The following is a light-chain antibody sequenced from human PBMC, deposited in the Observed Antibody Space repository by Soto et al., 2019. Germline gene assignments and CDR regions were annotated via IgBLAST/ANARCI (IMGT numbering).Light chain of an antibody. Sequence: EVVMTQSPATLSVSPGERATLSCRASQSVTSNLAWYQQKPGQAPRLLIYAASTRATGIPAKFSGSGSGTEFTLTNSSLQSEDFAVYYCQQYNNWPRTFGQGTKVEI. CDR3: QQYNNWPRT. J-gene: IGKJ1*01. V-gene: IGKV3-15*01. CDR1: QSVTSN. CDR2: AAS.